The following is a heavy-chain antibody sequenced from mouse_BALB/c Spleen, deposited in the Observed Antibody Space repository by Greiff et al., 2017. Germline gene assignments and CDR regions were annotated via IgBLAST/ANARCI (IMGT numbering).Heavy chain of an antibody. J-gene: IGHJ2*01. CDR3: ARTVVANYFDY. V-gene: IGHV5-9-4*01. D-gene: IGHD1-1*01. CDR1: GFTFSSYA. Sequence: DVKLVESGGGLVKPGGSLKLSCAASGFTFSSYAMSWVRQSPEKRLEWVAEISSGGSYTYYPDTVTGRFTISRDNAKNTLYLEMSSLRSEDTAMYYCARTVVANYFDYWGQGTTLTVSS. CDR2: ISSGGSYT.